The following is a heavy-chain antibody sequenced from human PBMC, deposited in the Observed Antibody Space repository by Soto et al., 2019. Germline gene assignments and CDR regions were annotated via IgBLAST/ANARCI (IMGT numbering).Heavy chain of an antibody. CDR3: ARDPARGGNFYYYYGMDV. Sequence: SVKVSCKASGGTFSSYAISWVRQAPGQGLEWMGGIIPIFGTANYAQKFQGRVTITADESTSTAYMELSSLRSEDTAVYYCARDPARGGNFYYYYGMDVWGQGTTVTVSS. D-gene: IGHD2-21*02. CDR2: IIPIFGTA. J-gene: IGHJ6*02. V-gene: IGHV1-69*13. CDR1: GGTFSSYA.